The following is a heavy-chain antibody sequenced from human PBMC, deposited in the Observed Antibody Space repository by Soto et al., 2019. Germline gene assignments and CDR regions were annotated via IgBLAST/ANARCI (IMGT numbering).Heavy chain of an antibody. CDR3: ARVMEYYYDSSGYSRIHFDY. CDR2: INPNSGGT. V-gene: IGHV1-2*02. J-gene: IGHJ4*02. CDR1: GYTFTGYY. D-gene: IGHD3-22*01. Sequence: ASVKVSCTASGYTFTGYYMHWVRQAAGQGLEWMGWINPNSGGTNYAQKFQGRVTMTRDTSISTAYMELSRLRSDDTAVYYCARVMEYYYDSSGYSRIHFDYWGQGTLVTVSS.